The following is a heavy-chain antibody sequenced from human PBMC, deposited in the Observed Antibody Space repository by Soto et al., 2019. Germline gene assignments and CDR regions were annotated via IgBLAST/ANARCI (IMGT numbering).Heavy chain of an antibody. D-gene: IGHD6-6*01. CDR2: IYYSGRT. CDR3: ATQEGSSAGYSYGMDV. Sequence: SETLSLTCTVSGGSISSSGYYWGWIRQPPGKGLEWIGNIYYSGRTFYNPSLKSRVTMSVGTSKNQFSLKRSSVTAAGPAVWYCATQEGSSAGYSYGMDVWGEGTTVSVSS. CDR1: GGSISSSGYY. V-gene: IGHV4-39*01. J-gene: IGHJ6*04.